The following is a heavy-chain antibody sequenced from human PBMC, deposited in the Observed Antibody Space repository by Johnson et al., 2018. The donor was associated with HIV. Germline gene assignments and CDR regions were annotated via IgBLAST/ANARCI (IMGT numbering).Heavy chain of an antibody. CDR1: GFSFSRYW. V-gene: IGHV3-7*05. CDR3: ARAVADGWFSYDAFDI. J-gene: IGHJ3*02. Sequence: EVQLVESGGGLVQPGGSLRLSCAASGFSFSRYWMSWVRQAPGKGLEWVANIKQDGSEKYYVDYVKGRFTISRDNAKNSLYLQMNSLRAEDTAVYYCARAVADGWFSYDAFDIWGQGTMVTVSS. CDR2: IKQDGSEK. D-gene: IGHD6-19*01.